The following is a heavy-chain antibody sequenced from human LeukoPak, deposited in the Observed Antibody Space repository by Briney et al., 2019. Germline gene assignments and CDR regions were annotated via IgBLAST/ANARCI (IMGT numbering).Heavy chain of an antibody. Sequence: SETLSPTCTVSGYSISSGYYWGWIRQPPGKGLEWIGSIYHSGSTYYNPSLKSRVTISVDTSKNQFSLKLSSVTAADTAVYYCARGGGNVAQGYWDQGTLVTVSS. D-gene: IGHD1-1*01. CDR2: IYHSGST. J-gene: IGHJ4*02. CDR3: ARGGGNVAQGY. V-gene: IGHV4-38-2*02. CDR1: GYSISSGYY.